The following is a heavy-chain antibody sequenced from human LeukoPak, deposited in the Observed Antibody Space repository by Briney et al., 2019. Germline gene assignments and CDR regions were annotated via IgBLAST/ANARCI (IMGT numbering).Heavy chain of an antibody. CDR1: GGTFSSYA. CDR3: ASPKNTAMTYYYYGMVV. Sequence: ASVKVSCKASGGTFSSYAISWVRQAPGQGLEWMGRIIPILGIANYAQKFQGRVTITADKSTSTAYMELSSLRSEDTAVYYCASPKNTAMTYYYYGMVVWGQGTTVTVSS. D-gene: IGHD5-18*01. CDR2: IIPILGIA. V-gene: IGHV1-69*04. J-gene: IGHJ6*02.